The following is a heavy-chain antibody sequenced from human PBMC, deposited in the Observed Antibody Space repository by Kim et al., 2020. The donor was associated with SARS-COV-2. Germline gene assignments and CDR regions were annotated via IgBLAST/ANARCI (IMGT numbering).Heavy chain of an antibody. CDR3: ARDGYDFWSGYYYYYYGMDV. V-gene: IGHV1-2*06. CDR2: INPNSGGT. J-gene: IGHJ6*01. CDR1: GYTFTGYY. Sequence: ASVKVSCKASGYTFTGYYMHWVRQAPGQGLEWMGRINPNSGGTNYAQKFQGRVTMTRDTSISTAYMELSRLRSDDTAVYYCARDGYDFWSGYYYYYYGMDVWGQRATGTVSS. D-gene: IGHD3-3*01.